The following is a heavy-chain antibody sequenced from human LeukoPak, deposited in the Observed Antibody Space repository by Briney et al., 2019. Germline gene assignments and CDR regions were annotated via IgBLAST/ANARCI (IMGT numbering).Heavy chain of an antibody. J-gene: IGHJ6*02. Sequence: PSETLSLTCTVSGGSISSGGYYWSWIRQHPGKGLEWIGYIYYSGSTYYNPSLKSRVTISVGTSKNQFSLKLSSVTAADTAVYYCARGVLRYHYGMDVWGQGTTVTVSS. V-gene: IGHV4-31*03. CDR1: GGSISSGGYY. CDR2: IYYSGST. CDR3: ARGVLRYHYGMDV. D-gene: IGHD3-9*01.